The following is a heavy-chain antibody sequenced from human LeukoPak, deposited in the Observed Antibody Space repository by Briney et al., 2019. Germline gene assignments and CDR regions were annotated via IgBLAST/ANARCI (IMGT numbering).Heavy chain of an antibody. CDR2: ISVDNGKT. J-gene: IGHJ4*02. D-gene: IGHD2-15*01. CDR3: ARVDCSGDSCYSAGY. CDR1: GYTFFYYG. V-gene: IGHV1-18*01. Sequence: VASVKVSCKASGYTFFYYGVTWVRQVPGQGLKWMGWISVDNGKTNYAQKLQGRVTLTTDISTSTAYMELRSLRSDDTAVYYCARVDCSGDSCYSAGYWGQGTLVTVSS.